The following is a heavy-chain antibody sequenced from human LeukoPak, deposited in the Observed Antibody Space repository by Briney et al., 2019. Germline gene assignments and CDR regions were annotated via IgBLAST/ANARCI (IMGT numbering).Heavy chain of an antibody. CDR1: GGSISSYY. Sequence: SETLSLTCTVSGGSISSYYWSWIRQPPGKGLEWIGYIYYSGSTNYNPSLKSRVTISVDTSKNQFSLKLSSVTAADTAVYYCARVVTMVRGVPNWGQGTLVTVSS. D-gene: IGHD3-10*01. CDR3: ARVVTMVRGVPN. J-gene: IGHJ4*02. CDR2: IYYSGST. V-gene: IGHV4-59*01.